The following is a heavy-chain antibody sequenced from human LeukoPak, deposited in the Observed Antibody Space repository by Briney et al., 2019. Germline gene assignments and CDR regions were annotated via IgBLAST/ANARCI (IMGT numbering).Heavy chain of an antibody. CDR1: GGSISSGGYY. CDR2: IYTSGST. V-gene: IGHV4-31*03. D-gene: IGHD1-14*01. CDR3: ARRNPVPSSYYFDY. Sequence: SQTLSLTCTVSGGSISSGGYYWSWIRQHPGKGLEWIGYIYTSGSTNYNPSLKSRVTISVDTSKNQFSLKLSSVTAADTAVYYCARRNPVPSSYYFDYWGQGTLVTVSS. J-gene: IGHJ4*02.